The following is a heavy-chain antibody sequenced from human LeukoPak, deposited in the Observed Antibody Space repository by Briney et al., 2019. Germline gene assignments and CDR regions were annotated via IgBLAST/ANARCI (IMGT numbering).Heavy chain of an antibody. D-gene: IGHD2-2*01. Sequence: SVKVSCKASEGTFSSYAISWVRQAPGQGVEWMGAIIPIFGTANYAQKFQGRVTITADESTSTTYMEMSSLRSEDTAVYYCARGGNVVVPAALFPVGYYYYMDVWGKGTTVTVSS. J-gene: IGHJ6*03. CDR1: EGTFSSYA. CDR3: ARGGNVVVPAALFPVGYYYYMDV. CDR2: IIPIFGTA. V-gene: IGHV1-69*13.